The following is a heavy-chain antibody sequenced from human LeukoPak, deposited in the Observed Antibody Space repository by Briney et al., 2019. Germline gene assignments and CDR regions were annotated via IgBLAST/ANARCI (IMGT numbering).Heavy chain of an antibody. Sequence: GGSLRLSCAASGFTFSSYWMHWVRQAPGKGLEWVAVIWSDGTERYYADAVKGRFTISRDNSRNTLYLQMNSLRGEDTAVYYCAKDAQRGFDYSNSLEYWGQGTLVTVSS. V-gene: IGHV3-33*06. CDR1: GFTFSSYW. J-gene: IGHJ4*02. CDR2: IWSDGTER. CDR3: AKDAQRGFDYSNSLEY. D-gene: IGHD4-11*01.